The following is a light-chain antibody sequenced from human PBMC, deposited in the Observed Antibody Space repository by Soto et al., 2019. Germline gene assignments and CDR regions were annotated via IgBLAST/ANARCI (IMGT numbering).Light chain of an antibody. CDR2: GVS. CDR1: SSDVGGYNY. Sequence: QSALTQPASVSGSPGQSITISCTGTSSDVGGYNYVSWYQQHPGKAPKLIIFGVSYRPSGISNRFSASKSGDTASLTISGLQADDEADYYCCSYTDSRTHIFGSGTKVTVL. V-gene: IGLV2-14*01. J-gene: IGLJ1*01. CDR3: CSYTDSRTHI.